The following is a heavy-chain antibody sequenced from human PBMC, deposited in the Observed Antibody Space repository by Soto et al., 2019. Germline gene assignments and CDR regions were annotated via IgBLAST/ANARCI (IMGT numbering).Heavy chain of an antibody. CDR2: ISAYNGIT. Sequence: ASVKVSCKASGYTFTSYGISWVRQAPGQGLEWMGWISAYNGITNYAQKLQGRVTMTTDTSTSTAYMELRSLRSDDTAVYYCARVVVARPGYYYYYMDVWGKGTTVTVSS. D-gene: IGHD2-15*01. CDR3: ARVVVARPGYYYYYMDV. CDR1: GYTFTSYG. V-gene: IGHV1-18*01. J-gene: IGHJ6*03.